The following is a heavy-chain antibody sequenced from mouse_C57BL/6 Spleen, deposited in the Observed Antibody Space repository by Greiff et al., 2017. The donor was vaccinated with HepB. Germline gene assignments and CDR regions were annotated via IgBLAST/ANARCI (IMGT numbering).Heavy chain of an antibody. V-gene: IGHV1-4*01. Sequence: VKLVESGAELARPGASVKMSCKASGYTFTSYTMHWVKQRPGQGLEWIGYINPSSGYTKYNQKFKDKATLTADKSSSTAYMQLSSLTSEDSAVYYCAREDGYHLYAMDYWGQGTSVTVSS. CDR3: AREDGYHLYAMDY. CDR2: INPSSGYT. J-gene: IGHJ4*01. D-gene: IGHD2-3*01. CDR1: GYTFTSYT.